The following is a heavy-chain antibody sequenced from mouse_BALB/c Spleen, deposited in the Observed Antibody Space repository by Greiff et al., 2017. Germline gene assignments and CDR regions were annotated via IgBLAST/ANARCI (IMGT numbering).Heavy chain of an antibody. CDR2: ISYSGST. CDR3: AKGITGSIWFAY. D-gene: IGHD4-1*01. V-gene: IGHV3-2*02. Sequence: EVQLQESGPGLVKPSQSLSLTCTVTGYSITSDYAWNWIRQFPGNKLEWMGYISYSGSTSYNPSLKSRISITRDTSKNQFFLQLNSVTTEDTATYYCAKGITGSIWFAYWGQGTLVTVSA. J-gene: IGHJ3*01. CDR1: GYSITSDYA.